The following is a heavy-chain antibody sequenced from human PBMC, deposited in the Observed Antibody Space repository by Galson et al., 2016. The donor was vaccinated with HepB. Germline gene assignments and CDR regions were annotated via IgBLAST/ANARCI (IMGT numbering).Heavy chain of an antibody. CDR2: IRFDGGDM. V-gene: IGHV3-33*01. Sequence: SLRLSCAASGFTFSSHDMHWVRQAPGKGLEWVAGIRFDGGDMYYANSVMGRFTISRDNAENTVSLQMNSLRSDDTAVYYCVRESCLGSCLRKSCSTLDYWGQGTLVTGSS. J-gene: IGHJ4*02. D-gene: IGHD2-15*01. CDR1: GFTFSSHD. CDR3: VRESCLGSCLRKSCSTLDY.